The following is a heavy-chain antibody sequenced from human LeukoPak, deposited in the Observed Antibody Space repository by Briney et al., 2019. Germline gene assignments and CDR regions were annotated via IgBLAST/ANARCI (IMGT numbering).Heavy chain of an antibody. J-gene: IGHJ5*02. Sequence: GGSLRLSCAASGFTLSRYWMSWVRQPPGKGLEWVAAISNGKTYYADSVRGRFAISRDDSTNTVYLHMNSLRDEDTALYHCVREAGYCAPVCVKTNWFDPWGQGTLVTVSS. CDR1: GFTLSRYW. CDR2: ISNGKT. CDR3: VREAGYCAPVCVKTNWFDP. V-gene: IGHV3-23*01. D-gene: IGHD2-15*01.